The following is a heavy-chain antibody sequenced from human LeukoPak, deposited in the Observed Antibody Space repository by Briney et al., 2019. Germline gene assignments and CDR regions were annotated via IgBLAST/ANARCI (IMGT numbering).Heavy chain of an antibody. CDR2: IWSDGTNQ. Sequence: PGGSLRLSCAASKFTFSHYGMHWVRQAPGKGLQWVAVIWSDGTNQYYADSVKGRFTVSRDNSNKMAYLQMNSLRADDTGVYYCAKDAQRGFDYSNSLEYWGQGALVIVSA. CDR1: KFTFSHYG. D-gene: IGHD4-11*01. J-gene: IGHJ4*02. V-gene: IGHV3-33*06. CDR3: AKDAQRGFDYSNSLEY.